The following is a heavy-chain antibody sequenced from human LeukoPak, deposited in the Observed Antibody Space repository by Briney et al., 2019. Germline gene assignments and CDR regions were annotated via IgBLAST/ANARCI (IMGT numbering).Heavy chain of an antibody. CDR3: ARALGDSSGYSYPAILDY. CDR2: IYHSGST. D-gene: IGHD3-22*01. V-gene: IGHV4-30-2*01. Sequence: SQTLSLTCTVSGGSISSGGYYWSRIRQPPGKGLEWIGYIYHSGSTYYNPSLKSRVTISVDRSKNQFSLKLSSVTAADTAVYYCARALGDSSGYSYPAILDYWGQGTLVTVSS. CDR1: GGSISSGGYY. J-gene: IGHJ4*02.